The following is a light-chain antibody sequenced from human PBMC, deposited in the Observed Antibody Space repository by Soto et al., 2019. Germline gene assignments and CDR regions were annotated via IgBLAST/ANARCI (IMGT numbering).Light chain of an antibody. CDR3: HQYGSSPPYT. J-gene: IGKJ2*01. CDR2: GSS. CDR1: QSVSYNY. Sequence: EVVLTQSPGTLSLSPGESATLSCRASQSVSYNYFAWYQQKPGQAPRLLIFGSSDRATGIPDRFSGSGSGTDFTLTISRLEPEYFAVYYCHQYGSSPPYTFGQGTKLEIK. V-gene: IGKV3-20*01.